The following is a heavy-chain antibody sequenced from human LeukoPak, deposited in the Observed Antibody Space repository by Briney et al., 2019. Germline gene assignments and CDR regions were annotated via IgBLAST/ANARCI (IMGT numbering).Heavy chain of an antibody. J-gene: IGHJ4*02. CDR2: ISGSGGST. V-gene: IGHV3-23*01. Sequence: PGGSLRLSCTASGFTFSSYAMSWVRQAPGKGLEWVSAISGSGGSTYYADSVKGRFTISRDNSKNTLYLQMNSLRAEDTAVYYCAKGAAIFRTELNYFDYWGQGTLVTVSS. D-gene: IGHD1-26*01. CDR1: GFTFSSYA. CDR3: AKGAAIFRTELNYFDY.